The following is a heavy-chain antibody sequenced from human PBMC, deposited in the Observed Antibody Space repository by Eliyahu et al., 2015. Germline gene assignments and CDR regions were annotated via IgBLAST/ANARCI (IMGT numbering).Heavy chain of an antibody. CDR3: AMSATFDGNIFKYAFNI. CDR2: FTPALNLG. V-gene: IGHV1-69*04. Sequence: QVHLVQSGAEVKKPGSSVKVSCKTSGDTFNNEVFSWVRQAPGQGLEWLGRFTPALNLGTYARDFQGRVTMTADKSTTTVYMDLSDLTSDDTAVYYCAMSATFDGNIFKYAFNIWGQGTMVIVSS. D-gene: IGHD3-9*01. J-gene: IGHJ3*02. CDR1: GDTFNNEV.